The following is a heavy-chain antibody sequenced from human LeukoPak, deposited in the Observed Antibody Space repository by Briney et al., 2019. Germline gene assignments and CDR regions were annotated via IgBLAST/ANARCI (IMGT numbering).Heavy chain of an antibody. D-gene: IGHD6-19*01. CDR3: AKAKWLVGEEFDY. J-gene: IGHJ4*02. Sequence: PGGSLRLSCAASGFTFSSYAMSWVRQAPGKGLEWVSAISGSGGSTYYADSVKGRFTISRDNSRNTLYLQMNSLRAEDTAVYYCAKAKWLVGEEFDYWGQGTLVTVSS. CDR1: GFTFSSYA. CDR2: ISGSGGST. V-gene: IGHV3-23*01.